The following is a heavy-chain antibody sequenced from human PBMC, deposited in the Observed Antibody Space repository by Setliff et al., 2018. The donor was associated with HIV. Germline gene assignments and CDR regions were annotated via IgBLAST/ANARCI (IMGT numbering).Heavy chain of an antibody. CDR1: GGSISGSSYY. Sequence: PSETLSFTCIVSGGSISGSSYYWGWIRQSPGKGLEWIGNMYYSGSTYYNPSLKSRVTISVDTSKNHLSLKLTSVTAADTGLYYCVFGLRSSPSDNWGQGTLVTVSS. J-gene: IGHJ4*02. V-gene: IGHV4-39*02. CDR3: VFGLRSSPSDN. CDR2: MYYSGST. D-gene: IGHD5-12*01.